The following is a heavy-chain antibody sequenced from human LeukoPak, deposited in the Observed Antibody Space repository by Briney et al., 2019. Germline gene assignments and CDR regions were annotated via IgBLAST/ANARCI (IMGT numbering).Heavy chain of an antibody. J-gene: IGHJ3*02. CDR1: GYTFTGYY. CDR2: INPNSGGT. V-gene: IGHV1-2*02. Sequence: ASVKVSCKASGYTFTGYYMHWVRQAPGQGLEWMGWINPNSGGTNYAQKFQGRVTMTRDTSISTAYMELSRLRSDDTAVYYWAREGYCTNGVCQGDAFDIWGQGTMVTVSS. D-gene: IGHD2-8*01. CDR3: AREGYCTNGVCQGDAFDI.